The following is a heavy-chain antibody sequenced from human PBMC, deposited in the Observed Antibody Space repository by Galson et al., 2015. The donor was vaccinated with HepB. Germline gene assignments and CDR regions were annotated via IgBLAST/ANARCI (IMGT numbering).Heavy chain of an antibody. CDR2: ISYDGSNK. CDR3: ANAGGRYSYGYDY. Sequence: SLRLSCAASGFTFSSYGMHWVRQAPGKGLERVAVISYDGSNKYYADSVKGRFTITRDNSKNRLYLQMNSLRAADTAVYYCANAGGRYSYGYDYWGQGTLVTVSS. V-gene: IGHV3-30*18. J-gene: IGHJ4*02. D-gene: IGHD5-18*01. CDR1: GFTFSSYG.